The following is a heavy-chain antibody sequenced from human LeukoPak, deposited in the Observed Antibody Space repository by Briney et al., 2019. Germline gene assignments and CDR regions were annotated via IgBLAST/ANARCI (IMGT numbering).Heavy chain of an antibody. CDR1: GGSISSGGYY. Sequence: SETLSLTCTVSGGSISSGGYYWSWIRQHPGKGLEWIGYIYYSGSTNYNPSLKSRVTISVDTSKNQFSLKLSSVTAADTAVYYCASLSTYYDYVWGSYRYPYFFDYWGQGTLVTVSS. J-gene: IGHJ4*02. CDR2: IYYSGST. CDR3: ASLSTYYDYVWGSYRYPYFFDY. V-gene: IGHV4-61*08. D-gene: IGHD3-16*02.